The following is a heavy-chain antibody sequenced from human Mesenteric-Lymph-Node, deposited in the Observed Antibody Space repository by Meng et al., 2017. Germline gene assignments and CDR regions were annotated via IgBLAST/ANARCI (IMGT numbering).Heavy chain of an antibody. J-gene: IGHJ4*02. CDR3: AHRHRLRDFDY. D-gene: IGHD4-17*01. CDR1: GFSLSTSGVG. CDR2: IYWDDDK. V-gene: IGHV2-5*02. Sequence: QITLKGSGPKLVKPTQTLTLTCLFSGFSLSTSGVGVGWIRQPPGKALEWLGIIYWDDDKRYSPSLKNRLTITKDTSKNQVVLTLTNIDPVDTATYYCAHRHRLRDFDYWGQGTLVTVSS.